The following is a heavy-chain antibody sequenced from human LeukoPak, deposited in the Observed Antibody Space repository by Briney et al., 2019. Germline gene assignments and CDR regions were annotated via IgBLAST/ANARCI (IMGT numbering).Heavy chain of an antibody. V-gene: IGHV1-24*01. D-gene: IGHD5-24*01. CDR1: GYTLTELS. J-gene: IGHJ4*02. CDR3: ATQDRWLQVFDY. Sequence: ASVKVSCKVSGYTLTELSMHWVRQAPGKGLEWMGGFDPEDGETIYAEKSQGRVTMTEDTSTDTAYMELSSLRSEDTAVYYCATQDRWLQVFDYWGQGTMVTVSS. CDR2: FDPEDGET.